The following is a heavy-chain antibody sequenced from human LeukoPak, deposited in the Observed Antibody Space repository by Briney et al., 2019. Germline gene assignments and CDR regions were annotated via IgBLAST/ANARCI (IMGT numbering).Heavy chain of an antibody. CDR1: GASVSDGNYY. CDR3: ARGGYYYDSSGYWGAFDI. D-gene: IGHD3-22*01. Sequence: SETLSLTCSVSGASVSDGNYYWSWIRQPPGKGLEWIGYMFYSESTKYNPSLKSRVTISVDKSKNQFSLHMSSVTAADTAVYYCARGGYYYDSSGYWGAFDIWGQGTMVTVSS. CDR2: MFYSEST. V-gene: IGHV4-61*01. J-gene: IGHJ3*02.